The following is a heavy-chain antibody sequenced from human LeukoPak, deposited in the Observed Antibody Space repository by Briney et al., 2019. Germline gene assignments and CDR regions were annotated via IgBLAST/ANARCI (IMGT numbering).Heavy chain of an antibody. J-gene: IGHJ3*02. V-gene: IGHV3-30-3*01. D-gene: IGHD5-18*01. Sequence: GGSLRLSCAASGFTFSSYAMHWVRQAPGKGLEWVAVISYDGSNKYYADSVKGRFTISRDNSKNTLYLQMNSLRAEDTAVYYCAKDSYSYGYCDIWGQGTMVTVSS. CDR1: GFTFSSYA. CDR2: ISYDGSNK. CDR3: AKDSYSYGYCDI.